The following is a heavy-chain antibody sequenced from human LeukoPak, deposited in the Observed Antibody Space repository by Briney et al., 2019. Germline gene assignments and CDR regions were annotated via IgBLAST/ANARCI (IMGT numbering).Heavy chain of an antibody. D-gene: IGHD2-2*01. V-gene: IGHV1-46*01. CDR3: AREYCSSTGCYGYGMDV. J-gene: IGHJ6*02. Sequence: ASVKVSCKASGYTLTGYYMHWVRQAPGQGLEWMGIINPSGGSTSYAQKFQGRVTMTRDTSTSTVYMELSSLRSEDTAVYYCAREYCSSTGCYGYGMDVWGQGTTVTVSS. CDR1: GYTLTGYY. CDR2: INPSGGST.